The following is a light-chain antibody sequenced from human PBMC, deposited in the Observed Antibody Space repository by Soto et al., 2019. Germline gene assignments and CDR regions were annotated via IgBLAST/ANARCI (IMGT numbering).Light chain of an antibody. CDR1: QGISNY. J-gene: IGKJ5*01. CDR3: QKYNSARIT. CDR2: AAS. V-gene: IGKV1-27*01. Sequence: DIQMTQSPSSLSASVGDRVTITCRASQGISNYLAWYQQKPGKVPKLLIYAASTLQSGVPSRFSGSGSGTDFTLTICSLQPEDVATYYCQKYNSARITFGQGTRLEIK.